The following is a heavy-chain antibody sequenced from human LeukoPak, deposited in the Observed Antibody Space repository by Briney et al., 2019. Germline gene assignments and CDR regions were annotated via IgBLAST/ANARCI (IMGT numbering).Heavy chain of an antibody. D-gene: IGHD3-10*01. CDR1: GGSISSGDYY. V-gene: IGHV4-30-4*08. Sequence: SQTLSLTCTVSGGSISSGDYYWSWIRQPPGKGLEWIGSIYHSGSTYYNSSLKNRVTISVDTSKNQFSLKLSSVTAADTAVYYCARGGFGAFDYWGQGTLVTVSS. CDR2: IYHSGST. CDR3: ARGGFGAFDY. J-gene: IGHJ4*02.